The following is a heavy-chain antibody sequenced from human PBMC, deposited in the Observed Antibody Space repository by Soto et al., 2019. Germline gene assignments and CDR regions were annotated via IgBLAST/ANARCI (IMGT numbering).Heavy chain of an antibody. D-gene: IGHD2-2*02. V-gene: IGHV1-2*02. CDR1: GYTFTGYY. CDR3: ARVPGVVVPAAITPYYFDY. Sequence: QVQLVQSGAEVKKPGASVKVSCKASGYTFTGYYMHWVRQAPGQGLEWMGWINPNSGGTNYAQKFQGRVTMTRDTSISTAYMELSRLRSDDTAVYYCARVPGVVVPAAITPYYFDYWGQGTLVTVSS. J-gene: IGHJ4*02. CDR2: INPNSGGT.